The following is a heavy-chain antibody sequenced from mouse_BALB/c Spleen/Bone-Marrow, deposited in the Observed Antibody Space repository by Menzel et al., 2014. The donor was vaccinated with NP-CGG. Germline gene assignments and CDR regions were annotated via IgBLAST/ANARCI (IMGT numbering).Heavy chain of an antibody. CDR1: GFDFSSYW. CDR2: INPDSSTI. J-gene: IGHJ1*01. D-gene: IGHD1-2*01. Sequence: EVQLQESGGGLVQPGGSLKLSCAASGFDFSSYWMTWVRQAPGKGLEWIGEINPDSSTINYTPSLKDKFIISRDNAKNTLYLQMSKVRSEDTALYYCARPGHYGYQDVWGAGTTVTVSS. V-gene: IGHV4-1*02. CDR3: ARPGHYGYQDV.